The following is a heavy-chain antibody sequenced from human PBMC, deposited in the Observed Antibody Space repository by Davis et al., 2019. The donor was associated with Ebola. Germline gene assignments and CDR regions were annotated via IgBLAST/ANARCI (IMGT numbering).Heavy chain of an antibody. D-gene: IGHD6-13*01. J-gene: IGHJ6*02. Sequence: ASVKVSCKASGYTFTGYYMHWVRQAPGQGLEWMGWINPNSGGTNYAQKFQGRVTMTRDTSISTAYMELSRLRSDDTAVYYCARDRSSYYYYYGMDVWGQGTTVTVSS. CDR1: GYTFTGYY. CDR2: INPNSGGT. V-gene: IGHV1-2*02. CDR3: ARDRSSYYYYYGMDV.